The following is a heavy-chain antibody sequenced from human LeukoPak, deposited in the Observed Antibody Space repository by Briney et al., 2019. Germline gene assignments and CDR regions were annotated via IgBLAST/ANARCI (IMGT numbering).Heavy chain of an antibody. V-gene: IGHV3-30*04. CDR1: GFTFSSYA. Sequence: GRSLRLSCAASGFTFSSYAMHWVRQAPGKGLEWVAVISYDGSNKYYADSVKGRFTISRDNSKNTLYLQMNSLRAEDTAVYYCARDRYSSRSFELDYWXQXTLVTV. J-gene: IGHJ4*02. CDR2: ISYDGSNK. CDR3: ARDRYSSRSFELDY. D-gene: IGHD6-13*01.